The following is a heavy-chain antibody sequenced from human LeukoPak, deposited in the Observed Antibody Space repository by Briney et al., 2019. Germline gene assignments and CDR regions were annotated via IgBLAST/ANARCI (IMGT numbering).Heavy chain of an antibody. D-gene: IGHD2/OR15-2a*01. V-gene: IGHV3-7*01. CDR3: SSQPAVIDLDF. Sequence: PGGSLRLSCAASGFTFSSYTMNWVRQVPGKGLEWVANIKPDGSGKHYVDSVKGRFTISRDNAKSSLYLQMDSLRVEDTAVYYCSSQPAVIDLDFWGQGALVTVSS. CDR1: GFTFSSYT. J-gene: IGHJ4*02. CDR2: IKPDGSGK.